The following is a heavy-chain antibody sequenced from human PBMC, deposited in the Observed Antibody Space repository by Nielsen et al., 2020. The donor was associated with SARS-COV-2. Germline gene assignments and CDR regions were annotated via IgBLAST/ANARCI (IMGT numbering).Heavy chain of an antibody. D-gene: IGHD3-10*01. CDR3: ARDRLWVGEVS. CDR2: ISSDGNKK. V-gene: IGHV3-30*03. CDR1: GFTFSSYG. Sequence: GGSLRLSCVASGFTFSSYGIHWVRQAPGKGLDWVAVISSDGNKKNYADSVKGRFTISRDNSKSTLYLQMNSLRPDDTAVYFCARDRLWVGEVSWGQGTLVTVSS. J-gene: IGHJ5*02.